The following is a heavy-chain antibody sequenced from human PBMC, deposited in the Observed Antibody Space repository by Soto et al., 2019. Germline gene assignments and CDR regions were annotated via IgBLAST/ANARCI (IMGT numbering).Heavy chain of an antibody. CDR1: GGSISSGNYY. D-gene: IGHD3-16*01. Sequence: PSETLSLTCTVSGGSISSGNYYWSWIRQHPGKGLEWIGYIYYSGTTYYNPSLRSRVTMSVDTSKNQFSLKLTSVTAADTAVYYCARAPFRVTFGYWGRGTLVTVSS. CDR3: ARAPFRVTFGY. CDR2: IYYSGTT. J-gene: IGHJ1*01. V-gene: IGHV4-31*03.